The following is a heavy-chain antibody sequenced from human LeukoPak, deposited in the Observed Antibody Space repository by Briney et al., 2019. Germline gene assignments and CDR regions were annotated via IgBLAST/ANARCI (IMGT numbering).Heavy chain of an antibody. CDR3: ARAPPFLEGNWFDP. Sequence: SETLSLTCTVSGGSISSGGYYWSWIRQHPGKGLEWIGYIYYSGSTYYNPSLKSRVTISVDTSKNQFSLKLSSVTAADTAMYYCARAPPFLEGNWFDPWGQGTLVTVSS. V-gene: IGHV4-31*03. CDR1: GGSISSGGYY. CDR2: IYYSGST. J-gene: IGHJ5*02. D-gene: IGHD3-3*02.